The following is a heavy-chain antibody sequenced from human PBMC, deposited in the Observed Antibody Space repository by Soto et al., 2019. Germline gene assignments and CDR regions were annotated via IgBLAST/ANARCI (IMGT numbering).Heavy chain of an antibody. Sequence: GSLRLSCSGSGFTASGVGMHWVRQAPGEGLEHVSTLSANGIGTYEADSVEGRFTFSRDTSKNTLYFQMSSLLTEDTALYYCVEDMGQAAVAIRYPSGLDVWSLGTTVSVSS. V-gene: IGHV3-64D*06. CDR3: VEDMGQAAVAIRYPSGLDV. CDR2: LSANGIGT. J-gene: IGHJ6*02. CDR1: GFTASGVG. D-gene: IGHD2-21*01.